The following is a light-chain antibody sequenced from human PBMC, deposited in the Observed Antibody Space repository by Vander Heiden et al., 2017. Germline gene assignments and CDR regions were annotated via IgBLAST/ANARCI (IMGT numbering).Light chain of an antibody. CDR1: QGIRND. Sequence: AIQLTQSPSSLSASVGDRVSISCRASQGIRNDLGWYQQRPGKAPKLLIYAATSLQSGVPPRFSGSGFGTEFTLTISSLQPEDFATYFCLQHYGYPRSFGQGTKVEVK. J-gene: IGKJ1*01. CDR2: AAT. V-gene: IGKV1-6*01. CDR3: LQHYGYPRS.